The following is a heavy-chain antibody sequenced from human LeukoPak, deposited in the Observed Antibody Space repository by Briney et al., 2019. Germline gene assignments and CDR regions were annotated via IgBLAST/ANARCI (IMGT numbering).Heavy chain of an antibody. Sequence: GGSLRLSCAASGFTFSSYDMSWVRQAPGKGLEWVSAISGSGGSTYYADSVKGRFTISRDNSKNTLYLQMNSLRAEDTAVYYCGRGGYSYGPYDYWGQGTLVTVSS. CDR1: GFTFSSYD. J-gene: IGHJ4*02. CDR3: GRGGYSYGPYDY. CDR2: ISGSGGST. D-gene: IGHD5-18*01. V-gene: IGHV3-23*01.